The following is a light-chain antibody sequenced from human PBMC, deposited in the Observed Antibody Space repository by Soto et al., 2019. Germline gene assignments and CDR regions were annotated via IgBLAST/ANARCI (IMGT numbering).Light chain of an antibody. J-gene: IGLJ3*02. CDR1: YGSVSTSYY. CDR3: VLYMGSGIVV. V-gene: IGLV8-61*01. Sequence: QTVVTQEPSFSVSPGGTVTLTCGLSYGSVSTSYYPSWYQQTPGQAPRTLIYSTNTRSSGVPDRFSGSILGNKAALTITGAQADDESDYYCVLYMGSGIVVFGGGTKVTVL. CDR2: STN.